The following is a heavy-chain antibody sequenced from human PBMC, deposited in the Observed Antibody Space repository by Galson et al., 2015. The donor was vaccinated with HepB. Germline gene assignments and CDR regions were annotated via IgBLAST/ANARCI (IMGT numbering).Heavy chain of an antibody. V-gene: IGHV3-33*01. CDR1: GFIFSNYG. J-gene: IGHJ4*02. CDR3: ARDSGNGGSQD. CDR2: IWYDGTYK. D-gene: IGHD2-8*01. Sequence: SLRLSCAASGFIFSNYGMQWVRQAPGKGLEWVAHIWYDGTYKHYADSVKGRFTISRDNAKNTLFLQMNSLRAEDTAVYYCARDSGNGGSQDWGQRTLVSVSS.